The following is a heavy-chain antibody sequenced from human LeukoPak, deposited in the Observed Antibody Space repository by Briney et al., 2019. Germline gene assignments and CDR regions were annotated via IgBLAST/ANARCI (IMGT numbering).Heavy chain of an antibody. CDR1: GFIFSNYG. J-gene: IGHJ4*02. CDR3: ARDLAMYYYDSSGCLDY. D-gene: IGHD3-22*01. V-gene: IGHV3-33*01. Sequence: GGSLRLSCAASGFIFSNYGMHWVRQAPGKGLEGVAVIWYDGSNKYYADSVKGRFTISRDNSKNTLYLQMSSLRAEDTAVYYCARDLAMYYYDSSGCLDYWGQGTLVTVSS. CDR2: IWYDGSNK.